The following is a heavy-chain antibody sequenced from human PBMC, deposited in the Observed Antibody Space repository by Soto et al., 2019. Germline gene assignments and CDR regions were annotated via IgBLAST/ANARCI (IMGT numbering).Heavy chain of an antibody. J-gene: IGHJ4*02. CDR1: GFTVSNNY. V-gene: IGHV3-66*01. Sequence: AGGALRLSCGGSGFTVSNNYITWVRQAPGKGLEWVSVIYTGGSTYYADSVKGRFTISRDNSKNTQYLQMSSLRADDTAVYYCVKGEYYYDSSGYYPFDYWGQGTLVTVSS. CDR2: IYTGGST. D-gene: IGHD3-22*01. CDR3: VKGEYYYDSSGYYPFDY.